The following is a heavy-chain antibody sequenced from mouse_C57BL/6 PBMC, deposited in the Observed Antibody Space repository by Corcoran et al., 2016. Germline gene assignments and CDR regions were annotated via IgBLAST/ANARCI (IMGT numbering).Heavy chain of an antibody. D-gene: IGHD2-5*01. V-gene: IGHV9-3*01. Sequence: QIQLVQSGPELKKPGETVKISCKASGYTFTTYGMSWVKQAPGKGLKWMGWINTYSGVPTYADDFKGRFAFSLETSASTAYLQINNLKNEDTATYFCARGGSNHSMDYWGQGTSVTVSS. CDR2: INTYSGVP. CDR3: ARGGSNHSMDY. CDR1: GYTFTTYG. J-gene: IGHJ4*01.